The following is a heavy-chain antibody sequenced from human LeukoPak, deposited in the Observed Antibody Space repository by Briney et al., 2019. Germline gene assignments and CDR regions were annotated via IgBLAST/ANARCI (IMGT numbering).Heavy chain of an antibody. Sequence: PGGSLRLSCAASGFTFSSYAMHWVRQAPGQGLEYVSAISSNGGSTYYANSVQGRFTISRDNSKNTLYLQMGSLRAEDMAVYYCARDRWLQLLDYWGQGTLVNVSS. CDR1: GFTFSSYA. D-gene: IGHD5-24*01. CDR2: ISSNGGST. V-gene: IGHV3-64*01. J-gene: IGHJ4*02. CDR3: ARDRWLQLLDY.